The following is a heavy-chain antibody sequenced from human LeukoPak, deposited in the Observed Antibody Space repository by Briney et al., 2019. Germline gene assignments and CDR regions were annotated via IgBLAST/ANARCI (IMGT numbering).Heavy chain of an antibody. CDR2: IISIGST. CDR1: VGSTRGHY. CDR3: ARTIAARLPNYYYYYYMDV. D-gene: IGHD6-6*01. J-gene: IGHJ6*03. V-gene: IGHV4-59*11. Sequence: SETLSLTSTFLVGSTRGHYGTGTGRPPGKGLGWIGYIISIGSTNYNPSLKSRVTISVDTSKNQFSLKLSSVTAADTAVYYCARTIAARLPNYYYYYYMDVWGKGTTVTVSS.